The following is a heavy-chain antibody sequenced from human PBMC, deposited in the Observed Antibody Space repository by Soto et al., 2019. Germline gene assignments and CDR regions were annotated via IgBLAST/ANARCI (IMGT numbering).Heavy chain of an antibody. J-gene: IGHJ4*02. D-gene: IGHD6-13*01. CDR2: INPSGGST. CDR1: GYTFTSYY. CDR3: ARDLPPGIAAYYFDY. V-gene: IGHV1-46*01. Sequence: ASVKVSCKASGYTFTSYYMHWVRQAPVQGLEWMGIINPSGGSTSYAQKFQGRVTMTRDTSTSTVYMELSSLRSEDTAVYYCARDLPPGIAAYYFDYWGQGTLVTVSS.